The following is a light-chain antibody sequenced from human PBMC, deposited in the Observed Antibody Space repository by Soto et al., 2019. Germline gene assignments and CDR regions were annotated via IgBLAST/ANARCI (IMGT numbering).Light chain of an antibody. CDR3: QQRSQWPRT. V-gene: IGKV3-11*01. Sequence: EVVLTQSPATLSLSPGERATLSCRASQGVSSFLAWYQHKPGQAPRLLIYDVSNRATGIPARFSGSGSGTDFNLTISRLEPEDFAVYYCQQRSQWPRTFGQGTKVEIK. CDR1: QGVSSF. J-gene: IGKJ1*01. CDR2: DVS.